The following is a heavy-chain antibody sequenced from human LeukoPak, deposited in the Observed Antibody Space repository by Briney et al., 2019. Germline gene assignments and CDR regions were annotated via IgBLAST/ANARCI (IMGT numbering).Heavy chain of an antibody. J-gene: IGHJ4*02. CDR2: INHSGST. CDR1: GGSFSGYY. V-gene: IGHV4-34*01. D-gene: IGHD3-22*01. CDR3: ARGRDSSGYFYVGVFDY. Sequence: SETLSLTCAVYGGSFSGYYWSWIRQPPGKVLEWIGEINHSGSTNYNPSLKSRVTISVDTSKNQFSLKLSSVTAADTAVYYCARGRDSSGYFYVGVFDYWGQGTLVTVSS.